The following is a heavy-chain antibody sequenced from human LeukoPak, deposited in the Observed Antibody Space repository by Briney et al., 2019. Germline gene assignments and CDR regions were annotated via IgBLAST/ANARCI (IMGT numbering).Heavy chain of an antibody. V-gene: IGHV6-1*01. CDR2: TYYRSKWYN. CDR3: ARGGPTYYYDSSGYYYVETWFDY. J-gene: IGHJ4*02. Sequence: RSQTLSLTCAISGDSVSSNSATWNWIRQSPSRGLEWLGRTYYRSKWYNDYAVSVKSRITINPDTSKNQFSLQLNSVTPEDTAVYYCARGGPTYYYDSSGYYYVETWFDYWGQGTLVTVSS. D-gene: IGHD3-22*01. CDR1: GDSVSSNSAT.